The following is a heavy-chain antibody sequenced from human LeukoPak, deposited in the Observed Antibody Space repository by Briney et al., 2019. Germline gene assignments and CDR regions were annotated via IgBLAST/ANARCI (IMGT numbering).Heavy chain of an antibody. CDR1: GFSFGTYA. CDR2: ISSDARIT. J-gene: IGHJ4*02. V-gene: IGHV3-30*01. Sequence: GGSLRLSCTASGFSFGTYAMHWVRQAPGKGFEWVAVISSDARITIYPDSMRGRFTISRDNSKNTLYLDMNNLRGEDTALYFCARDPIGGRPDYLDYWGQGTLVTVSS. CDR3: ARDPIGGRPDYLDY. D-gene: IGHD3-10*01.